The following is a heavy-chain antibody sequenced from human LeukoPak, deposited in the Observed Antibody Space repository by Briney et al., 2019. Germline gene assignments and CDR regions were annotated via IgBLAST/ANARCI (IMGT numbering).Heavy chain of an antibody. Sequence: SETLSLTCAVYGGSFSGYYWSWIRQPPGKGLEWIGEINHSGSTNYNPSLKSRVTISVDTSKNQFSLKLRSVTAADTAAYYCASLDSYEGYYFDYWGQGTLVTVSS. CDR1: GGSFSGYY. D-gene: IGHD5-18*01. J-gene: IGHJ4*02. CDR3: ASLDSYEGYYFDY. CDR2: INHSGST. V-gene: IGHV4-34*01.